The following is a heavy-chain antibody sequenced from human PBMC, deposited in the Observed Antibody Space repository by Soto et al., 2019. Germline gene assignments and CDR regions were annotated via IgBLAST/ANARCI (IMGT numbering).Heavy chain of an antibody. CDR1: GYSISSGYY. CDR2: IYHSGST. Sequence: SETLSLTCAVSGYSISSGYYWGWIRQPPGKGLEWIGSIYHSGSTYYNPSLKSRVTISVDTSKNQFSLKLSSVTAADTAVYYCARRAYCGGDCYKLDYWGQGTLVTVSS. D-gene: IGHD2-21*02. J-gene: IGHJ4*02. CDR3: ARRAYCGGDCYKLDY. V-gene: IGHV4-38-2*01.